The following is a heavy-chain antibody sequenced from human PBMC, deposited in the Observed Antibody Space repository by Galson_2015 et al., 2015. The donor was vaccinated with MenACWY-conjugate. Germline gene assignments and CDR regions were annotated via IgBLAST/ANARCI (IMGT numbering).Heavy chain of an antibody. CDR2: IYYSGST. J-gene: IGHJ4*02. CDR1: GDSITSSY. CDR3: ARHLDLLLLDS. D-gene: IGHD3/OR15-3a*01. Sequence: SETLSLTCTVSGDSITSSYWGWIRQPPGKGLEWIGSIYYSGSTYYSPSLKSRVTVSVDTSKKQFSLKVTSVTAADTAVYYCARHLDLLLLDSWGQGTLVTVSS. V-gene: IGHV4-39*01.